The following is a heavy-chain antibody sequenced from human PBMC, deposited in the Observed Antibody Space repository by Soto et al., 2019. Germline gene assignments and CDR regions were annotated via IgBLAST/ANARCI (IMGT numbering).Heavy chain of an antibody. CDR3: AKDVVVGATPGLGDYYYYYGMDV. CDR2: ISYDGSNK. V-gene: IGHV3-30*18. Sequence: QVQLVESGGGVVQPGRSLRLSCVASGFTFSSYGMHWVRQAPGKGLEWVAVISYDGSNKYYADSVKGRFTISRDNSKNTLYLQMNSLRAEDTAVYYCAKDVVVGATPGLGDYYYYYGMDVWGQGTTVTVSS. D-gene: IGHD1-26*01. CDR1: GFTFSSYG. J-gene: IGHJ6*02.